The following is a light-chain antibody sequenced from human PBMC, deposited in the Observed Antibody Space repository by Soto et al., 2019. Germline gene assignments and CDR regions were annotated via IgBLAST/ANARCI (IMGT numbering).Light chain of an antibody. J-gene: IGKJ1*01. Sequence: ENVLTQSPATLSLSIGERATISCRASQSVSSSYLAWYQQTPGQAPRLLIYDASSRATGIPDRFSGSGSGTDFTLTISRLEPEDFAVYYFHQYGSSPRTFGQGTKVDIK. CDR3: HQYGSSPRT. CDR2: DAS. V-gene: IGKV3-20*01. CDR1: QSVSSSY.